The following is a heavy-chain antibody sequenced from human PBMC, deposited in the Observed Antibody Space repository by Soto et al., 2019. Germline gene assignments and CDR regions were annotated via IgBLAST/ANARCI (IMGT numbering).Heavy chain of an antibody. V-gene: IGHV1-8*01. CDR2: MDPNSGST. J-gene: IGHJ6*02. Sequence: QAQLVQSGAEVKKPGASVKVSCKASGYTFTSYDINWVRQAPVQGLEWLGWMDPNSGSTGYAQNFQGRVTMPRNISINTAHMELSSLRSEDTAVYYCARERKFDFWRKGLDVWGQGTTVTVSS. CDR3: ARERKFDFWRKGLDV. D-gene: IGHD3-3*01. CDR1: GYTFTSYD.